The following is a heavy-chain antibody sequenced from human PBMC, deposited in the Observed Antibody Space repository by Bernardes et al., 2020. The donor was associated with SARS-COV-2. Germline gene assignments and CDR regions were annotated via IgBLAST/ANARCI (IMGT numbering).Heavy chain of an antibody. V-gene: IGHV4-59*01. J-gene: IGHJ3*02. Sequence: TLYLTFTISGGSISTYYWSWIRQPPGKGLEWIGYIYYSGSTNYNPSLKSRVTISVDTSKNQFSLKLSSVTAADTAVYYCARGIAVAGDALDIWGQGTMVTVSS. CDR1: GGSISTYY. CDR2: IYYSGST. CDR3: ARGIAVAGDALDI. D-gene: IGHD6-19*01.